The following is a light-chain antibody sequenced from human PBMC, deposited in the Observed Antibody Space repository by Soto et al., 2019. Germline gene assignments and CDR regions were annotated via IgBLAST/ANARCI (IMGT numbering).Light chain of an antibody. CDR1: SSDVGGYNY. CDR2: DVS. CDR3: SSYAGSNTVV. V-gene: IGLV2-14*01. J-gene: IGLJ2*01. Sequence: QSALTQPPSASGSPGQSVTISCTRTSSDVGGYNYVSWYQQHPGKAPKLMIYDVSNRPSGVSNCFSGSKSGNTASLTVSGLQAEDEADYYCSSYAGSNTVVFGGGTKLTVL.